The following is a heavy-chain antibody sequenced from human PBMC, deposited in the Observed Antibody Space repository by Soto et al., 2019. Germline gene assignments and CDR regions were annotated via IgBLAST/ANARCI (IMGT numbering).Heavy chain of an antibody. J-gene: IGHJ4*02. Sequence: GGSLRLSCAASGFTFSTYAMAWVRQAPGKGQEWVSGVSASGLNTDYADPVKGRFYISRDNSKNTVSLHMNSLRAEDTALYYCAKDRNALYESAYSSGYYYGNYWGQGTLVTVSS. CDR1: GFTFSTYA. CDR3: AKDRNALYESAYSSGYYYGNY. V-gene: IGHV3-23*01. CDR2: VSASGLNT. D-gene: IGHD3-22*01.